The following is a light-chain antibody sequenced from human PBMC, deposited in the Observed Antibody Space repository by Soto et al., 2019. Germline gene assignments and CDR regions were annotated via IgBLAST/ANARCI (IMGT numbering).Light chain of an antibody. CDR3: QQYNNWPPWT. Sequence: EIVLTQSPATLSVSPGESATLSCRASQSISSNLAWYQQKPGQSPRLLIYGASSRATGVPVRFSGSGSGTDFSLAISSLQSEDFAVYYCQQYNNWPPWTFGQGTKVDI. CDR2: GAS. V-gene: IGKV3-15*01. CDR1: QSISSN. J-gene: IGKJ1*01.